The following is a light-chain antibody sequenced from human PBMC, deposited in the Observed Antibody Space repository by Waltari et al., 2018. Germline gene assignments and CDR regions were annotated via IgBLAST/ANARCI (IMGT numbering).Light chain of an antibody. CDR1: NPNIGAGSG. V-gene: IGLV1-40*01. CDR3: QSYDSSLSGVL. CDR2: GNN. J-gene: IGLJ2*01. Sequence: QSVLTQPPSVSGAPGQRVTIPCTGSNPNIGAGSGVHRYQQLPGPAPKLLIYGNNNRPSGVPDRFSGSKSGTSASLAITGLQAEDEADYYCQSYDSSLSGVLFGGGTKLTVL.